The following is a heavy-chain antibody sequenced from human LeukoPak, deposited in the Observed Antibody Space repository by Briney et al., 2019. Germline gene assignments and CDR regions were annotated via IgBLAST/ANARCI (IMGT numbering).Heavy chain of an antibody. CDR1: GLTFSSYE. J-gene: IGHJ4*02. CDR3: ARVVRYYYDSSGYYYDY. V-gene: IGHV3-48*03. CDR2: ISSSGSTI. Sequence: PGGSVRHSRPASGLTFSSYEMNWVRPAPGKGLDGVSYISSSGSTIYYADSVKGRFTISRDNAKNTLYLQMNSLRAEDTVVYYCARVVRYYYDSSGYYYDYWGQGTLVTVSS. D-gene: IGHD3-22*01.